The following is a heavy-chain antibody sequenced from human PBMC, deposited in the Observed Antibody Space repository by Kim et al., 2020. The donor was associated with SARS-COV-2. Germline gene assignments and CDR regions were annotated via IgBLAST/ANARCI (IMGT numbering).Heavy chain of an antibody. V-gene: IGHV3-33*01. D-gene: IGHD3-10*01. J-gene: IGHJ4*02. CDR2: IWYDGSNK. Sequence: GGSLRLSCAASGFTFSSYGMHWVRQAPGKGLEWVAVIWYDGSNKYYADSVKGRFTISRDNSKNTLYLQMNSLRAEDTAVYYCARRSGSGSYSIDYWGQGTLVTVSS. CDR1: GFTFSSYG. CDR3: ARRSGSGSYSIDY.